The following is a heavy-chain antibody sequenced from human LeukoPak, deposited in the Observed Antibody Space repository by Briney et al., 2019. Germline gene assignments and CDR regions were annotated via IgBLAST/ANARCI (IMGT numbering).Heavy chain of an antibody. CDR2: IYPGDSDT. D-gene: IGHD2/OR15-2a*01. J-gene: IGHJ5*02. V-gene: IGHV5-51*01. CDR3: ARLPTYLRWFDH. Sequence: GESLKISCKGSGYNFASYWIGWVRQMPGKGLEWMGSIYPGDSDTKYSPSFQGQVTISADKSISTAYLQWSSLKASDTAMYYCARLPTYLRWFDHWGQGTLVTVSS. CDR1: GYNFASYW.